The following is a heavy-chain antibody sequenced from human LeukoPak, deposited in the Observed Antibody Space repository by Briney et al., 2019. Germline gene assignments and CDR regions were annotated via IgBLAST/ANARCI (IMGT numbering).Heavy chain of an antibody. CDR3: AQDYYDSSSYYHPYGY. CDR1: GFSFSDYV. J-gene: IGHJ4*02. V-gene: IGHV3-23*01. D-gene: IGHD3-22*01. CDR2: ISGSGVSA. Sequence: GGSLRLSCAASGFSFSDYVMTWVRQPPGKGLEWASSISGSGVSAFYADSVKGRFTISRDNSRNTLSLQMNSLRAEDTAVYYCAQDYYDSSSYYHPYGYWGQGTLVTVSS.